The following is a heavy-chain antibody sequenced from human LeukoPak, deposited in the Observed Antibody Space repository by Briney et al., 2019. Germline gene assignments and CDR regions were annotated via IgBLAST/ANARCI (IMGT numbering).Heavy chain of an antibody. J-gene: IGHJ5*02. CDR1: GYTFTNYW. Sequence: KPGESLKISCKASGYTFTNYWIGWVRQMPGKGLEWMGIIYPGDSDTRYSPSFRGQVIISADKSIRTAYLQWSSLKASDTAMYYCARAYRLTNWFDPWGQGTLVTVSS. CDR3: ARAYRLTNWFDP. V-gene: IGHV5-51*01. CDR2: IYPGDSDT. D-gene: IGHD3-16*01.